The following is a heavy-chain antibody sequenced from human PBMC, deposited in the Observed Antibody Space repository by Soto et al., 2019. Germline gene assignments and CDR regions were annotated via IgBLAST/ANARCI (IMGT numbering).Heavy chain of an antibody. D-gene: IGHD6-19*01. Sequence: ASVKVSCKASGYTFTSYYMHWVRQAPGQGLEWMGIINPSGGSTSYAQKFQGRVTMTRDTSRSTVYMELSSLRSEDTAVYYCARDYGQSRRIAVAYDAFDIWGQGTMVTVSS. V-gene: IGHV1-46*01. CDR1: GYTFTSYY. CDR2: INPSGGST. J-gene: IGHJ3*02. CDR3: ARDYGQSRRIAVAYDAFDI.